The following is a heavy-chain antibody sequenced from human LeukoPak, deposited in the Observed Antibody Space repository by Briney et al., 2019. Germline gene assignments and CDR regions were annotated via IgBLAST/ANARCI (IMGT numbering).Heavy chain of an antibody. Sequence: PSETLSLTCTVSGGSISSGSYYWSWIRQPAGKGLEWIGRIYTSGSTNYNPSLKSRVTISVDTSKNQFPLKLSSVTAADTAVYYCARDANIYSSSSLFDYWGQGTLVTVSS. CDR3: ARDANIYSSSSLFDY. V-gene: IGHV4-61*02. CDR1: GGSISSGSYY. CDR2: IYTSGST. J-gene: IGHJ4*02. D-gene: IGHD6-6*01.